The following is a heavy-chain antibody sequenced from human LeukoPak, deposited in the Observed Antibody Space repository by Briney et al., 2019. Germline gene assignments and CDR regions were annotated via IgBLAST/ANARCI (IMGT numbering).Heavy chain of an antibody. CDR2: IGTGGDT. Sequence: PGGSLRLSCVASGFIFSTYDMHWVRQATGEGLEWVSVIGTGGDTYYPDSVKGRFTIPRDNGKNSLYLQMNSLRAGDTAVYYCAREGVGGGDGFDIWGQGTKVTVSS. J-gene: IGHJ3*02. CDR1: GFIFSTYD. D-gene: IGHD2-21*01. V-gene: IGHV3-13*01. CDR3: AREGVGGGDGFDI.